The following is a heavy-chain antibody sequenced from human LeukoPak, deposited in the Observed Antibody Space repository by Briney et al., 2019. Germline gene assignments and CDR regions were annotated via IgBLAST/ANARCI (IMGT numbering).Heavy chain of an antibody. CDR3: AKPGDSGSYYKPLDY. V-gene: IGHV3-30*18. D-gene: IGHD3-10*01. CDR1: GFTFSSYG. CDR2: ISNDADNK. Sequence: PGGSLRLSCAASGFTFSSYGIHWVRQAPGRGLEWVAVISNDADNKYYADSVKGRFTISRDNSKNTLYLQMSSLRSEDTAVYYCAKPGDSGSYYKPLDYWGQGTQVTVSS. J-gene: IGHJ4*02.